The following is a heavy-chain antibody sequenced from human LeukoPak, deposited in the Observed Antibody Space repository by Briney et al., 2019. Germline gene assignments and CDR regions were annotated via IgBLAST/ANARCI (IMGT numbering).Heavy chain of an antibody. CDR2: ISRGDSPT. CDR3: ARLGAGLGS. V-gene: IGHV3-11*01. Sequence: PGGSLRLSCAASGFTFGDFYMGWIRQAPGKGLKWVAYISRGDSPTYHADSVRGRFTISRDNAKNLLYLQMNSLRVDDTAVYYCARLGAGLGSWGQGTLVTVSS. CDR1: GFTFGDFY. J-gene: IGHJ4*02. D-gene: IGHD4/OR15-4a*01.